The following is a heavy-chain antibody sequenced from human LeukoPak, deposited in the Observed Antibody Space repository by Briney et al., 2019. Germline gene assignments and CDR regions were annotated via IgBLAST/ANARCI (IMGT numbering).Heavy chain of an antibody. CDR1: GFTLSDYW. V-gene: IGHV3-7*01. CDR2: IKQDGSEK. J-gene: IGHJ4*02. CDR3: ARYGGLDS. D-gene: IGHD4-23*01. Sequence: GGSLRLSCVASGFTLSDYWMGWVRQAPGKGLAWVANIKQDGSEKHYVDSVKGRFTVSRDNAKNSMYLQMNSLRAEDTAMYYCARYGGLDSWGQGTLVTVSS.